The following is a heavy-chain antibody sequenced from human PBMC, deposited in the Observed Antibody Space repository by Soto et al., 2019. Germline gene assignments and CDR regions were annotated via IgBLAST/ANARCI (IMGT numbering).Heavy chain of an antibody. CDR3: ARDLGPQGGNSRWLHDAFDI. CDR2: ISSSGSTI. D-gene: IGHD6-13*01. CDR1: GFTFNSYE. Sequence: ESGGGLVQPGGSLRLSCAASGFTFNSYEMNWVRQAPGKGLEWVSYISSSGSTIYYADSVGGRFTISRDNVKNSLYLQMNSLRAEDTAVYYCARDLGPQGGNSRWLHDAFDIWGQGTMVTVSS. V-gene: IGHV3-48*03. J-gene: IGHJ3*02.